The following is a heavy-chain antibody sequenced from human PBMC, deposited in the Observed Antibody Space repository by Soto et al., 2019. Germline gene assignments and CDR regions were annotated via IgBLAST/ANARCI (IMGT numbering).Heavy chain of an antibody. Sequence: GASVKVSCKASGFTFTSSAMQWVRQARGQRLEWIGWIVVGSGNTNYAQKFQERVTITRDMSTSTAYMELSSLRSEDTAVYYCAAGLGDCGGDCYSHTLDYWGQGTLVTVSS. CDR1: GFTFTSSA. CDR3: AAGLGDCGGDCYSHTLDY. J-gene: IGHJ4*02. V-gene: IGHV1-58*02. D-gene: IGHD2-21*02. CDR2: IVVGSGNT.